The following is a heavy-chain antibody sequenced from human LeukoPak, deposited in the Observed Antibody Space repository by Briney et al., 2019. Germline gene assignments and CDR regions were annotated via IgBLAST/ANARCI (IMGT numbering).Heavy chain of an antibody. Sequence: GGALRLSCAASGFTFSSYAMSWVRQAPGKGLEGVSAISGSGGSTYYADSVKGRFTISRDNSKNTLYLQMNSLRAEDTAVYYCAKMVRGVYFDYWGQGTLVTVSS. CDR2: ISGSGGST. D-gene: IGHD3-10*01. CDR1: GFTFSSYA. V-gene: IGHV3-23*01. J-gene: IGHJ4*02. CDR3: AKMVRGVYFDY.